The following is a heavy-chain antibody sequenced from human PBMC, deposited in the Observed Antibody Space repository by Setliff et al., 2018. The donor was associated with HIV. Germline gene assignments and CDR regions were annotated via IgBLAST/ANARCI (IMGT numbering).Heavy chain of an antibody. CDR2: IKQDGSEK. Sequence: GESPKISCAASGFTFSSYWMNWVRQAPGKGLEWVANIKQDGSEKYYVDSVKGRFTISRDNAKNSLYLQMNSLRAEDTAVYYCARSFWGFVRNAASDIWGQGTMVTVSS. D-gene: IGHD3-16*01. V-gene: IGHV3-7*01. J-gene: IGHJ3*02. CDR3: ARSFWGFVRNAASDI. CDR1: GFTFSSYW.